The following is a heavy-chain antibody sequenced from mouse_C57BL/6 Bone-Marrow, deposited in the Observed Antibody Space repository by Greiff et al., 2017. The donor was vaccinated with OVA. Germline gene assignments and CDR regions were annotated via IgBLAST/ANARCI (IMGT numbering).Heavy chain of an antibody. CDR3: ARDYYDPYWYFDV. CDR1: GFTFSDYY. Sequence: EVKLVESEGGLVQPGSSMKLSCTASGFTFSDYYMAWVRQVPEKGLEWVATINYAGSSTYYLDSLKSRFIISRDNAKNILYLQMSRLKSEDTATYYCARDYYDPYWYFDVWGTGTTVTVSS. CDR2: INYAGSST. J-gene: IGHJ1*03. D-gene: IGHD2-4*01. V-gene: IGHV5-16*01.